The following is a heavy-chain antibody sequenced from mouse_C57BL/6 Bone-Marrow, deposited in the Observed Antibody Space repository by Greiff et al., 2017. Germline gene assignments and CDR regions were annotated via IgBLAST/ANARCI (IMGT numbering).Heavy chain of an antibody. J-gene: IGHJ4*01. Sequence: QVQLQQPGAELVKPGASVKLSCKASGYTFTNYWMHWVQQRPGQGLEWIGMMHPNGGSPDYNEKFKSEATLSVDKSSRTAYMELSSLTSEDSAVFYGARSSDYDDYTMDYWGQGTSVTVSS. CDR1: GYTFTNYW. D-gene: IGHD2-4*01. CDR2: MHPNGGSP. CDR3: ARSSDYDDYTMDY. V-gene: IGHV1-64*01.